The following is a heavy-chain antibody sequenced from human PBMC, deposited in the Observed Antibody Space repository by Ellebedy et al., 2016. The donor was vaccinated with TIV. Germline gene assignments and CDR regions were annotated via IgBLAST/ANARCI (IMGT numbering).Heavy chain of an antibody. CDR1: GYTFTTYW. CDR2: FYPDDSDT. V-gene: IGHV5-51*01. Sequence: GESLKISCQGSGYTFTTYWIGWVRHMPGKGLEWMGIFYPDDSDTRYSPSFQGQVSFSADKSISTAYLQWSSLKASDTAMYYCARLGPSYGDYWGQGTLVTVSS. CDR3: ARLGPSYGDY. D-gene: IGHD4-17*01. J-gene: IGHJ4*02.